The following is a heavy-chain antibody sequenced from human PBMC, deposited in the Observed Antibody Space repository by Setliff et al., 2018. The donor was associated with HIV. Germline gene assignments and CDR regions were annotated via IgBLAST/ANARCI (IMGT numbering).Heavy chain of an antibody. D-gene: IGHD2-21*02. J-gene: IGHJ6*03. CDR1: GFTFSNAW. CDR2: IKSKTDGGTT. CDR3: ARDAPGGGGNSGYYMDV. V-gene: IGHV3-15*01. Sequence: GGSLRLSCAASGFTFSNAWMSWVRQAPGKGLEWVGRIKSKTDGGTTDYAAPVKGRFTISRDDSKNTLYLQMNSLRAEDTAVYYCARDAPGGGGNSGYYMDVWGKGTTVTVSS.